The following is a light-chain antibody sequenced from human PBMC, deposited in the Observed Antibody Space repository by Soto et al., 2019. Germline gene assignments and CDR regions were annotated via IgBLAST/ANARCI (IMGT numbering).Light chain of an antibody. CDR2: DVN. J-gene: IGLJ2*01. V-gene: IGLV2-11*01. Sequence: QSVLTQPHSVSGSPGQSVTLSCTGTSTDVGNYDYVSWYQQYPGKAPKLLIYDVNKRPSGVPARFSGSKSGKTASLAISGLQAEDEADYYCCSYAGSYTVIFGGGTKLTVL. CDR3: CSYAGSYTVI. CDR1: STDVGNYDY.